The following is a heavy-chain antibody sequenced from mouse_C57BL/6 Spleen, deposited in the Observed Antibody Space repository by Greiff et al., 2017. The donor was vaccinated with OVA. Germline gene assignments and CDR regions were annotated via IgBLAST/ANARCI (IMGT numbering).Heavy chain of an antibody. CDR3: ARSGVTTVVADY. J-gene: IGHJ2*01. V-gene: IGHV1-18*01. Sequence: VQLQQSGPELVKPGASVKIPCKASGYTFTDYNMDWVKQSHGKSLEWIGDINPNNGGTIYNQKFKGKATLTVDQSSSTAYMELRSLTSEDTAVYYCARSGVTTVVADYWGQGTTLTVSS. D-gene: IGHD1-1*01. CDR2: INPNNGGT. CDR1: GYTFTDYN.